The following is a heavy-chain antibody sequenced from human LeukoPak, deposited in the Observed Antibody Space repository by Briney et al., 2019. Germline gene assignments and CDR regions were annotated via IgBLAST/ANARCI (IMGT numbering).Heavy chain of an antibody. J-gene: IGHJ4*02. Sequence: GGSLRLSCAASGFTFDDYAMHWVRQAPGKGLEWVSLISWDGGSTYCADSVKGRFAISRDNSKNSLYLQMNSLRAEDTALYYCAKDMGRSSGWYGFYDYWGQGTLVTVSS. CDR3: AKDMGRSSGWYGFYDY. CDR2: ISWDGGST. V-gene: IGHV3-43D*03. CDR1: GFTFDDYA. D-gene: IGHD6-19*01.